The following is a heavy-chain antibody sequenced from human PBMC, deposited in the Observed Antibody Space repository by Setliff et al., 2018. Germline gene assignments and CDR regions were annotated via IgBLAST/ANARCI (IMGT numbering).Heavy chain of an antibody. V-gene: IGHV1-46*01. D-gene: IGHD6-13*01. CDR3: ARAGLAAAGRKGVFDH. Sequence: ASVKVSCKASGYTFTSYYMHWVRQAPGQGLEWMGMVNPGGGSSTSTQRFRGRVTMTRDTSTNTAYMELNSLTSNDTAVYYCARAGLAAAGRKGVFDHWGQGTLVTVS. CDR1: GYTFTSYY. CDR2: VNPGGGSS. J-gene: IGHJ4*02.